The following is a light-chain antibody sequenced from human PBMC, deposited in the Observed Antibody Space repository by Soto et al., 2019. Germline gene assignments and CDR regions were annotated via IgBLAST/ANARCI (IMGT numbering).Light chain of an antibody. Sequence: QSALTQPASVSGSPGQSITISCTGTSSDVGGYNYVSWYQQHPGTAPKLMIYEVSNRPSGLSNRFSGSKSGNTASLTISGLQAEDEADYYCSSHTSSSSLYVFGTGTKLTVL. CDR1: SSDVGGYNY. V-gene: IGLV2-14*01. J-gene: IGLJ1*01. CDR3: SSHTSSSSLYV. CDR2: EVS.